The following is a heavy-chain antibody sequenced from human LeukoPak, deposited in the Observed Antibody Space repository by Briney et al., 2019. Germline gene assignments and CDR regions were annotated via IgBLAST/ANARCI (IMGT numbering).Heavy chain of an antibody. Sequence: ASVKVSCKASGYTFTSYYMHWVRQAPGQGLEWMGIINPSGGSTSYAQKFQGRVTMTRDTSTSTVYMELSSLRSEDTAVYYCARVAYCGGDCYWSFWDYWGQGTLVTVSS. J-gene: IGHJ4*02. CDR2: INPSGGST. CDR1: GYTFTSYY. D-gene: IGHD2-21*02. V-gene: IGHV1-46*01. CDR3: ARVAYCGGDCYWSFWDY.